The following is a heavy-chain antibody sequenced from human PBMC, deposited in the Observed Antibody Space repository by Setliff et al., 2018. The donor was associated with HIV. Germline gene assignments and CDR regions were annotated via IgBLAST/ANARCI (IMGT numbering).Heavy chain of an antibody. CDR1: GASISSGSYY. J-gene: IGHJ5*02. V-gene: IGHV4-61*09. Sequence: SETLSLTCTVSGASISSGSYYWSWIRQPAGKGLEWIGHIYTSGASNYNPSLESRLTISIATSKNQFSLKLTSVTAADTAMYYCASRIYYYDESRVLREEGFVPWGQGTLVTVSS. CDR3: ASRIYYYDESRVLREEGFVP. CDR2: IYTSGAS. D-gene: IGHD3-22*01.